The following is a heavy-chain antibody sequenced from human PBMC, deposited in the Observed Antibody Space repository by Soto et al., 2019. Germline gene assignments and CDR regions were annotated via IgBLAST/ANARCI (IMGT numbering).Heavy chain of an antibody. CDR1: GGTFRSYA. CDR2: IIPITGTA. Sequence: QVQLVQSGAEVKKPGSSVKVSCKASGGTFRSYAISWVRQAPGQGPEWMGGIIPITGTANYAQKFQGRVTITADESTSTASMQLSSLRSEDTAVYYCARSQGSSTSLEIYYYYYYGMDVWGQGTTVTVSS. D-gene: IGHD2-2*01. V-gene: IGHV1-69*01. CDR3: ARSQGSSTSLEIYYYYYYGMDV. J-gene: IGHJ6*02.